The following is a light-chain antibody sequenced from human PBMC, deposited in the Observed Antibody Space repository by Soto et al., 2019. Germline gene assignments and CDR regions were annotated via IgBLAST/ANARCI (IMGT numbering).Light chain of an antibody. J-gene: IGKJ1*01. CDR1: QTIDSW. V-gene: IGKV1-5*03. CDR3: QQYHIYSGT. CDR2: KAS. Sequence: DIQTTQSPSTPSASVGGRVSITCRASQTIDSWLAWYQQRPGKPPNLLIYKASTLASGVPSRFSGSGSGTEFTLTINSLQPDDFATYYCQQYHIYSGTFGQGTKVDIK.